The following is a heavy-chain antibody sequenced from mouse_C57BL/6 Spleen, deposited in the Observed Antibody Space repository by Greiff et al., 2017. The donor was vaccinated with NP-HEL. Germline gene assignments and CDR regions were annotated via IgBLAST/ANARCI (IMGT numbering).Heavy chain of an antibody. CDR1: GFTFSSYG. V-gene: IGHV5-6*01. J-gene: IGHJ2*01. CDR3: ARKGTTVLAPDD. CDR2: ISSGGSYT. D-gene: IGHD1-1*01. Sequence: EVQVVESGGDLVKPGGSLKLSCAASGFTFSSYGMSWVRQTPDKRLEWVATISSGGSYTYYPDSVKGRFTISRDNAKNTLYLQMSSLKSEDTAMYYCARKGTTVLAPDDWGQGTTLTVSS.